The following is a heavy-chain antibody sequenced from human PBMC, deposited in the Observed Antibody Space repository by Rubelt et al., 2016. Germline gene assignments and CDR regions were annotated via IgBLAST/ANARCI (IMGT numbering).Heavy chain of an antibody. V-gene: IGHV4-39*07. CDR2: VFYSGTT. J-gene: IGHJ4*02. Sequence: QLQLQESGPGLVKPSETLSLTCTVSGGSISSSRYYWGWIRQPPGKGLEWIGSVFYSGTTYYNASLKSRVTISVDTSKNEVSLDVTSVAAADTAVYYCATDLGRGYIYGPLDSWGQGTLVTVSS. D-gene: IGHD5-18*01. CDR1: GGSISSSRYY. CDR3: ATDLGRGYIYGPLDS.